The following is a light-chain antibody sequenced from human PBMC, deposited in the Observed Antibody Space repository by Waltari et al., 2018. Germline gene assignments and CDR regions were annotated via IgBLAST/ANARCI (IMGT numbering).Light chain of an antibody. Sequence: EIVLTQSPATLSLSPGERSTLSCRASQSVSSYLAWYQQKPGQAPRLLIYDASNRATGIPARFSGSGSGTDFTFTISSLEPEDVAVYYCQQRSKALTFGGGTKVEIK. CDR2: DAS. V-gene: IGKV3-11*01. J-gene: IGKJ4*01. CDR3: QQRSKALT. CDR1: QSVSSY.